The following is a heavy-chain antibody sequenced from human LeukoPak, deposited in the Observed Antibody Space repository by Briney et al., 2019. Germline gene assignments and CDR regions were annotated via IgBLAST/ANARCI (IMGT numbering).Heavy chain of an antibody. V-gene: IGHV3-33*01. CDR3: ARAKDNSGRDAFDM. CDR2: IWYDGNNK. CDR1: GFTFRSYG. Sequence: GGSLRLSCAASGFTFRSYGMHWVRQAPGKGPEWVAVIWYDGNNKYYTDSVKGRFLTSRDNSKNTLYLQMNSLRAEDTAVYYCARAKDNSGRDAFDMWGQGTMVTVSS. D-gene: IGHD3-22*01. J-gene: IGHJ3*02.